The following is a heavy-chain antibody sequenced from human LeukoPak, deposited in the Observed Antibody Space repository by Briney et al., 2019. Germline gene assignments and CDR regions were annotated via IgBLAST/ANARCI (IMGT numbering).Heavy chain of an antibody. D-gene: IGHD3-22*01. Sequence: GGSLRLSCAASGFTFSSYWMHWVRQAPRKGLVWVSRINSDGSSTSYADSVKGRFTISRDNAKNTLYLQMNSLRAEDTAMYYCAREVGETYYYDSSGYYYDYWGQGTLVTVSS. V-gene: IGHV3-74*01. J-gene: IGHJ4*02. CDR2: INSDGSST. CDR3: AREVGETYYYDSSGYYYDY. CDR1: GFTFSSYW.